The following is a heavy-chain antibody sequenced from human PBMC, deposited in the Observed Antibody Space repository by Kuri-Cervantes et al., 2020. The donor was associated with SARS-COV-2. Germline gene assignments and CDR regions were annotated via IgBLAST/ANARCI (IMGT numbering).Heavy chain of an antibody. CDR2: IYHSGST. Sequence: SFAVSGGSISSSNWWSWVRQPPGKGLEWIGEIYHSGSTNYNPSLKSRVTISVDKSKNQFSLKLSSVTAADTAVYYCARSMEYSSSSAHFDYWGQGTLVTVSS. J-gene: IGHJ4*02. V-gene: IGHV4-4*02. CDR3: ARSMEYSSSSAHFDY. D-gene: IGHD6-6*01. CDR1: GGSISSSNW.